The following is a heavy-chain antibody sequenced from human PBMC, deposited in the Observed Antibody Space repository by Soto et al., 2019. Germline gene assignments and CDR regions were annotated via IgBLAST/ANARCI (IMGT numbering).Heavy chain of an antibody. CDR2: ISYDGSNK. D-gene: IGHD5-12*01. V-gene: IGHV3-30*18. CDR1: GFTFRSYV. Sequence: QVQLVESGGGVVQPGRSLRLSCAASGFTFRSYVMHWVRQAPGKGLEWVAIISYDGSNKYYVNSVKGRFTISRENSNNTLYLQMNSLRAEDTAIYYCAKDLSREVATTTKMYYHYGMDVWGQGTTVTVSS. CDR3: AKDLSREVATTTKMYYHYGMDV. J-gene: IGHJ6*02.